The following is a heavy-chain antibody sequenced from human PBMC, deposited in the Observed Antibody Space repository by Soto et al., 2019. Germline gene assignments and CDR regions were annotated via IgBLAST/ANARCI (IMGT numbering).Heavy chain of an antibody. D-gene: IGHD6-13*01. Sequence: SETLSLTCTVSGGSISSYYWSWIRQPPGKGLGWIGYIYYSGSTNYNPSLKSRVTISVDTSKNQFSLKLSSVTAADTAVYYCARDSGSSIDYWGQGTLVTVSS. CDR3: ARDSGSSIDY. J-gene: IGHJ4*02. CDR2: IYYSGST. CDR1: GGSISSYY. V-gene: IGHV4-59*01.